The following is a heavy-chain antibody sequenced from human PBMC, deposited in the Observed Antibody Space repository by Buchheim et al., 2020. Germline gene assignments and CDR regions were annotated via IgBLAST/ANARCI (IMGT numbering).Heavy chain of an antibody. D-gene: IGHD5-24*01. Sequence: QVHLVQSGAEVKEPGASVKVPCKASGYTFTDYYIHWVRQAPGQGLEWMAWINHNGGDTRCAQKFQARVTVTRATSISTAYMELSGLRSDDTAVYYCARAPYNDRVDPWGQGTL. J-gene: IGHJ5*02. CDR2: INHNGGDT. V-gene: IGHV1-2*02. CDR3: ARAPYNDRVDP. CDR1: GYTFTDYY.